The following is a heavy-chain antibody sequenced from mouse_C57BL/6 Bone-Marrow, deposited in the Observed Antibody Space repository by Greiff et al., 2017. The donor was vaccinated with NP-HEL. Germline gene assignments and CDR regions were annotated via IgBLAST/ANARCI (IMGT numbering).Heavy chain of an antibody. CDR2: ISNLAYSI. V-gene: IGHV5-15*01. CDR3: AREGSNYDYWYFDV. Sequence: EVKLQESGGGLVQPGGSLKLSCAASGFAFSDYGMAWVRQAPRKGPEWVAFISNLAYSIYYADTVTGRFTISRENAKNTLYLEMSSLRSEDTAMYYCAREGSNYDYWYFDVWGTGTTVTVSS. D-gene: IGHD2-5*01. CDR1: GFAFSDYG. J-gene: IGHJ1*03.